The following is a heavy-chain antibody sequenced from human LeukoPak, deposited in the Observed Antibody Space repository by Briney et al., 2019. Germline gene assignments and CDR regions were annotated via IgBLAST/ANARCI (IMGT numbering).Heavy chain of an antibody. V-gene: IGHV3-7*01. D-gene: IGHD5-18*01. CDR3: ARDTWIQLWLPDY. J-gene: IGHJ4*02. CDR2: IQQDGSEK. Sequence: GGSLRLSCAASGFTFNYYWLTWVRQAPGKGLEWVANIQQDGSEKYYVDSVKGRFIISRDNAKNSLYLQMNSLRAEDTAVYYCARDTWIQLWLPDYWGQGTLVTVSS. CDR1: GFTFNYYW.